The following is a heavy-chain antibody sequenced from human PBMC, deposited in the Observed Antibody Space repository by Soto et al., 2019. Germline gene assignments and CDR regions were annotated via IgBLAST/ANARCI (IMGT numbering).Heavy chain of an antibody. V-gene: IGHV1-18*04. CDR3: TREAGWQRMVPYD. CDR2: ISAFNGDT. CDR1: GDTFTSYG. Sequence: QVQLVQSGSEVKKPGASVNVSCKAFGDTFTSYGFSWVRQVPGQGLEWLGWISAFNGDTQYAQKMKGMLTVMTETSATSVHVELRGLNTADTAVYYCTREAGWQRMVPYDWGQGTLVTVS. J-gene: IGHJ4*02. D-gene: IGHD6-25*01.